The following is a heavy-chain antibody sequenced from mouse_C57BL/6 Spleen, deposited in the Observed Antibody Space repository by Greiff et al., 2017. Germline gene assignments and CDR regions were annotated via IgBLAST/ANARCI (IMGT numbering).Heavy chain of an antibody. Sequence: EVQLVESGGGLVQPGGSLSLSCAASGFTFTDYYMSWVRQPPGKALEWLGFIRNKANGYTTEYSASVKGRFTISRDNSQSILYLQMNALRAEDSAPYYCARFLCGFDYWGQGTTLTVSS. CDR2: IRNKANGYTT. CDR1: GFTFTDYY. D-gene: IGHD6-2*01. V-gene: IGHV7-3*01. CDR3: ARFLCGFDY. J-gene: IGHJ2*01.